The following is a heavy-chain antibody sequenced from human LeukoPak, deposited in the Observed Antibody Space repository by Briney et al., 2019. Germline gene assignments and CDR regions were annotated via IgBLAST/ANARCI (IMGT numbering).Heavy chain of an antibody. D-gene: IGHD2-2*01. V-gene: IGHV3-73*01. Sequence: GGSLRLSCAASGFTFSGSAMHWVRQASGKGLEWVGRIRSKANSYATAYAASVKGRFTISRDDSKNTAYLQMNSLKTEDTAVYYCANIKYQPPLAWGQGTLVTVSS. CDR2: IRSKANSYAT. CDR1: GFTFSGSA. J-gene: IGHJ4*02. CDR3: ANIKYQPPLA.